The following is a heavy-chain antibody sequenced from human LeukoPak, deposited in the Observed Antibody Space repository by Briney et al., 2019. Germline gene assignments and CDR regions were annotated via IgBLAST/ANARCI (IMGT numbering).Heavy chain of an antibody. V-gene: IGHV4-39*07. CDR1: GGSISSSSYY. Sequence: SETLSLTCTVSGGSISSSSYYWGWIRQPPGKGLEWIGSIYYSGSTYYNPSLKSRVTISVDTSKNQFSLKLSTVTAADTAVYYCARDPYYYYDSSGYGAFDIWGQGTMVTVSS. CDR2: IYYSGST. CDR3: ARDPYYYYDSSGYGAFDI. D-gene: IGHD3-22*01. J-gene: IGHJ3*02.